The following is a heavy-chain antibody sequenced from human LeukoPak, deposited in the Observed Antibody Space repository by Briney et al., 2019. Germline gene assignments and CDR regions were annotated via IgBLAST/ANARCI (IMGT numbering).Heavy chain of an antibody. CDR1: GGSISSSNW. CDR2: IYHSGST. D-gene: IGHD3-22*01. J-gene: IGHJ4*02. Sequence: PSETLSLTCAVSGGSISSSNWWSWVRQPPGKGLEWIGEIYHSGSTNYNPSLKSRVTISVDKSKNQFSLKLSSVTAADTAVYHCARVGRYYDSSGYPNPFDYWGQGTLVTVSS. V-gene: IGHV4-4*02. CDR3: ARVGRYYDSSGYPNPFDY.